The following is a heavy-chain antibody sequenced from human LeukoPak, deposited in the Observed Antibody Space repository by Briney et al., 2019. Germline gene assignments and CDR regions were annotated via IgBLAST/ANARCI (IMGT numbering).Heavy chain of an antibody. CDR1: GGTFSSYA. CDR3: ATGVFGDLRRRRDY. CDR2: IIPIFGTA. J-gene: IGHJ4*02. D-gene: IGHD3-10*02. V-gene: IGHV1-69*13. Sequence: SVKVSCKASGGTFSSYAISWVRQAPGQGLEWMGGIIPIFGTANYAQKFQGRVTITADESTSTAYMELSSLRSEDTTVYYCATGVFGDLRRRRDYWGQGTLVTVSS.